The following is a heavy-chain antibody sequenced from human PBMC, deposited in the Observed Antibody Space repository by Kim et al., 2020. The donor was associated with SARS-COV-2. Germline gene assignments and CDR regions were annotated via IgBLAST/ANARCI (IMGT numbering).Heavy chain of an antibody. D-gene: IGHD3-22*01. CDR1: GFTFSNYI. J-gene: IGHJ4*02. CDR2: INSDSRNI. CDR3: ARAESTGYYDDY. V-gene: IGHV3-48*02. Sequence: VGSPRLSCAASGFTFSNYIMNWVRQAPGKGLEWVSYINSDSRNIYYADSVKGRFTVSRDNAKNSLYIQMNSLRDEDTAVYYCARAESTGYYDDYWGQGTLVTVSS.